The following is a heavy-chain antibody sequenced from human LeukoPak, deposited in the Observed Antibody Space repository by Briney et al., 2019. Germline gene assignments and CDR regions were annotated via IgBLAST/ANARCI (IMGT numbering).Heavy chain of an antibody. V-gene: IGHV1-2*02. J-gene: IGHJ4*02. CDR1: GYTFTGYY. Sequence: ASVKVSCNASGYTFTGYYMHWVRQAPGQGLEWMGWINPNSGGTNYAQKFQGRVTMTRDTSISTAYMELSRLRSDDTAVYYCARVHCSGGSCYSSDYWGQGTLVTVSS. CDR3: ARVHCSGGSCYSSDY. CDR2: INPNSGGT. D-gene: IGHD2-15*01.